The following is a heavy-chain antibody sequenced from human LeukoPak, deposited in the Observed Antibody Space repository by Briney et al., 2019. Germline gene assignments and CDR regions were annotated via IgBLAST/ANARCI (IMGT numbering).Heavy chain of an antibody. J-gene: IGHJ6*02. CDR2: FDPEDGET. V-gene: IGHV1-24*01. CDR1: GYTLTELS. CDR3: ATGDLPYYYGSGSRYGMDV. Sequence: GASVKVSCKVSGYTLTELSMHWVRQAPGKGLEWMGGFDPEDGETIYAQKFQGRVTMTEDTSTDTAYMELGSLRSEDTAVYYCATGDLPYYYGSGSRYGMDVWGQGTTVTVSS. D-gene: IGHD3-10*01.